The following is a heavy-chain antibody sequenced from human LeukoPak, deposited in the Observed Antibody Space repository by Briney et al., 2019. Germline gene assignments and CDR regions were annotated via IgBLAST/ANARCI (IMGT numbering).Heavy chain of an antibody. J-gene: IGHJ6*03. D-gene: IGHD4-11*01. CDR3: TRDPPVSLDYYYYYMDV. V-gene: IGHV1-18*01. CDR2: INPYKGNT. Sequence: AASVKVSCKASGYTFTGYGISWVRQAPGQGLEWMGWINPYKGNTNYPQKLQGRVTMTIDTSTSTAYMELRSLRSHDTAVYYCTRDPPVSLDYYYYYMDVWGEGTTVTVSS. CDR1: GYTFTGYG.